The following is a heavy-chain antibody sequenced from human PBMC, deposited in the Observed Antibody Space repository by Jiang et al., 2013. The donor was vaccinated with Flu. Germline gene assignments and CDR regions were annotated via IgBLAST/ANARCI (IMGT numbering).Heavy chain of an antibody. V-gene: IGHV4-39*07. CDR2: MHNSGST. D-gene: IGHD3-3*01. Sequence: GPGLVKPWETLSLTCTVSGGAISSSYWYWGWVRQSPGKGLEWIGSMHNSGSTYYNPSLQSRVTISVDTSKNQFSLKLTSLTAADTAVYYCGRLYGDFWSSFDYWGQGTLVAVSS. CDR1: GGAISSSYWY. CDR3: GRLYGDFWSSFDY. J-gene: IGHJ4*02.